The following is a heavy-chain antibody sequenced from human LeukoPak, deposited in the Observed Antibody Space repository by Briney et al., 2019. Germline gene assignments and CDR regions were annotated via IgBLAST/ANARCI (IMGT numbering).Heavy chain of an antibody. Sequence: ASVKVSCKASGYTFTSYYMHWVRQAPGQGLEWMGIINPSGGSTSYAQKFQGRVTMTRDTSTSTVYMELSSLRSEDTAVYYCARDRAVLRYSSGWYSDHWGQGTLVTVSS. J-gene: IGHJ5*02. CDR3: ARDRAVLRYSSGWYSDH. CDR1: GYTFTSYY. CDR2: INPSGGST. V-gene: IGHV1-46*01. D-gene: IGHD6-19*01.